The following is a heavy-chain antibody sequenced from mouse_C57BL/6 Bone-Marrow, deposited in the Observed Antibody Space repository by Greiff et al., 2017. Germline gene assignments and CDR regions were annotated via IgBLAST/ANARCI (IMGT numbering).Heavy chain of an antibody. J-gene: IGHJ1*03. Sequence: VQLQQSGPELVKPGASVKISCKASGYTFTDYYMNWVKQSHGKSLEWIGDINPNNGGTSYNQKFKGKATLTVDKSSSTAYMELRSLTSEDSAVYYCARDALLDWYFDVWGTGTTVTVSS. CDR2: INPNNGGT. V-gene: IGHV1-26*01. CDR1: GYTFTDYY. D-gene: IGHD1-1*01. CDR3: ARDALLDWYFDV.